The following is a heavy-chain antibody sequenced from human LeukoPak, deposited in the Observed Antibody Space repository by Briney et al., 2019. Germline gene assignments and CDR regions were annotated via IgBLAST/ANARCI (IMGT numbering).Heavy chain of an antibody. J-gene: IGHJ4*02. CDR2: ISYDGSNK. CDR3: ANRDWTGHSDY. Sequence: PGRSLRLSCTASRFTFSNYAMHWVRQAPGKGLEWVAFISYDGSNKYYADSVKGRFTISRDNSKNTLYLQMNSLRAEDTAVYYCANRDWTGHSDYWGQGTLVTVSS. CDR1: RFTFSNYA. D-gene: IGHD3/OR15-3a*01. V-gene: IGHV3-30-3*01.